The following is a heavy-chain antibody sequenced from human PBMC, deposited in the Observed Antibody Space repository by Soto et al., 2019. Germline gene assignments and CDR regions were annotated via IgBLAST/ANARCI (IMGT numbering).Heavy chain of an antibody. CDR2: TYYRSKWYN. CDR3: ARGLIPSSRQMYYFDY. V-gene: IGHV6-1*01. J-gene: IGHJ4*02. Sequence: KQSQTLSLTCAISGDSVSSNSAAWNWIRQSPSRGLEWLGRTYYRSKWYNDYAVSVKSRITINPDTSKNQFSLQLNSVTPEDTAVYYCARGLIPSSRQMYYFDYWGQGTLVTVSS. CDR1: GDSVSSNSAA.